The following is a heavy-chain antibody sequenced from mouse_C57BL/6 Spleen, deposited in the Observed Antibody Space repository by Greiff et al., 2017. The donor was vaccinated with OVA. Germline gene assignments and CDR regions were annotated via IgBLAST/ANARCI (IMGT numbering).Heavy chain of an antibody. Sequence: VQLQQSGPELVKPGASVKISCKASGYTFTDYYMNWVKQSHGKSLEWIGDINPNNGGTSYNQKFKGKATLTVDKSSSTAYMELRSLTSEDSAVYYCARRAYPYWYFDVWGTGTTVTVSS. J-gene: IGHJ1*03. CDR1: GYTFTDYY. CDR2: INPNNGGT. CDR3: ARRAYPYWYFDV. D-gene: IGHD3-3*01. V-gene: IGHV1-26*01.